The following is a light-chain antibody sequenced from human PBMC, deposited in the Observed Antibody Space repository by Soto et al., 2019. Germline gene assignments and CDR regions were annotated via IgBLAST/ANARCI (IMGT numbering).Light chain of an antibody. Sequence: PVERATLSCRASQNFGSTYLAWYQQKPGQAPRLLIYDASNRATGIPARFSGSGSGTDFTLTISSLEPEDFAVYYCQQRSNWPPITCGQGTRREIK. CDR2: DAS. CDR3: QQRSNWPPIT. CDR1: QNFGSTY. J-gene: IGKJ5*01. V-gene: IGKV3-11*01.